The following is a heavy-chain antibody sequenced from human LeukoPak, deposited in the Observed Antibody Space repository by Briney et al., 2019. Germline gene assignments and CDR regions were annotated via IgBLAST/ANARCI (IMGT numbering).Heavy chain of an antibody. Sequence: ASVKVSCKASGYTFTSYDINWVRQATGQGLEWMGWMNPNSGHTGYAQKFQGRVTMTRNTSITTAYMELSSLRSEDTAVYYCAREGLTMAPGAFDIWGQGTMVTVSS. J-gene: IGHJ3*02. CDR3: AREGLTMAPGAFDI. V-gene: IGHV1-8*01. CDR1: GYTFTSYD. CDR2: MNPNSGHT. D-gene: IGHD4/OR15-4a*01.